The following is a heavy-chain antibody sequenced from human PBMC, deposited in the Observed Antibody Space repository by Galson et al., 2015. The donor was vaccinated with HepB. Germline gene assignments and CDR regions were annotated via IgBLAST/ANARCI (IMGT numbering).Heavy chain of an antibody. D-gene: IGHD3-10*01. CDR3: ARAAGWLDP. CDR2: ITNSDTTK. J-gene: IGHJ5*02. CDR1: GFIFSDYQ. V-gene: IGHV3-11*01. Sequence: SLRLSCAASGFIFSDYQMAWIRQAPGQGLECISYITNSDTTKDYAGSVKGRFTVSRDNAKNSLYPQMNNLRVDDTAVYYCARAAGWLDPWGQGTRVTVSS.